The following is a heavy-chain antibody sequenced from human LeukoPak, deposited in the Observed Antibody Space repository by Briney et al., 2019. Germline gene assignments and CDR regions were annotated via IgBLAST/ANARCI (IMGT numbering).Heavy chain of an antibody. D-gene: IGHD6-13*01. Sequence: ASVKVSCKVSGYTLTELSIHWVRQAPGKGLEWMGGFDPEDGETIYAQKFQGRVTMTEDTSTDTAYMELSSLRSEDTAVYYCATATPRVAAAGTLLYYWGQGTLVTVSS. CDR3: ATATPRVAAAGTLLYY. J-gene: IGHJ4*02. CDR1: GYTLTELS. CDR2: FDPEDGET. V-gene: IGHV1-24*01.